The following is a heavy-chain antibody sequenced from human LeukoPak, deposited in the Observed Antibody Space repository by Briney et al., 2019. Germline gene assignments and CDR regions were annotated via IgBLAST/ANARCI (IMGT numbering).Heavy chain of an antibody. Sequence: SETLSLTCTVSGGSISSYYWSWIRQPPGKGLEWIGNINYSGSTNYNPSLESRVTLSVDTSKNQFSLKLRSVTAADTAVYYCARHAYCSGGTCYPRGIDCWGQGALVTVSS. D-gene: IGHD2-15*01. CDR2: INYSGST. V-gene: IGHV4-59*08. J-gene: IGHJ4*02. CDR3: ARHAYCSGGTCYPRGIDC. CDR1: GGSISSYY.